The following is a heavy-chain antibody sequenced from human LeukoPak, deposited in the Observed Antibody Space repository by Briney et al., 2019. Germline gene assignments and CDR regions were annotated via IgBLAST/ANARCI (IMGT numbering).Heavy chain of an antibody. CDR3: VKDGAQPGYYFDF. CDR1: GFTISDYS. D-gene: IGHD1-26*01. Sequence: GGSLRLSCAASGFTISDYSMSWVRQAPGKGLEWVSVINAGGDKTNYTDSVKGRFITSRVNFRDTLYLQMHSLRAEDTAVYFCVKDGAQPGYYFDFWGQGSLVTASS. J-gene: IGHJ4*02. V-gene: IGHV3-23*01. CDR2: INAGGDKT.